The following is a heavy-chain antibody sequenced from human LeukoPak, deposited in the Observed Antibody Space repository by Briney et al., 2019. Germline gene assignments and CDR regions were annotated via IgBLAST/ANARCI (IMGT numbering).Heavy chain of an antibody. CDR3: AKQYRSRYYYDNSAYDY. D-gene: IGHD3-22*01. CDR2: TSSDGSNS. V-gene: IGHV3-30*18. Sequence: GGSLRLSCAASGFTFSTYAMHWVRQAPGKGLEWVAVTSSDGSNSYYADSVKGRFTISRDNSENTLYLQMDSLRTEDTAVYYCAKQYRSRYYYDNSAYDYWGQGTLVTVSS. J-gene: IGHJ4*02. CDR1: GFTFSTYA.